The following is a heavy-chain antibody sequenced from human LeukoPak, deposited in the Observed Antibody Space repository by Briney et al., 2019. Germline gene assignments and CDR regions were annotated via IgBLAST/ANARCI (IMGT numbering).Heavy chain of an antibody. CDR2: IWYDGSDK. D-gene: IGHD3-22*01. CDR3: AREPYDSSGYPDY. Sequence: GGSLRLSCAASGYTFSSCGMHWVRQAPGKGLEWVAVIWYDGSDKYYADSVKGRFTISRDNSKNTLYLQMNSLRAEDTAVYYCAREPYDSSGYPDYWGQGTLVTVSS. V-gene: IGHV3-33*01. CDR1: GYTFSSCG. J-gene: IGHJ4*02.